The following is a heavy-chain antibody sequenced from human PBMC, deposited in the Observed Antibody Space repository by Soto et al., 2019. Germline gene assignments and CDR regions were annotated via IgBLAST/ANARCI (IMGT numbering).Heavy chain of an antibody. D-gene: IGHD2-15*01. CDR2: INPSGGST. Sequence: ASVKVSCKASGYTFTSYYMHWVRQAPGQGLEWMGIINPSGGSTSYAQKFQGRVTMTRDTSTSTVYMELSSLRSEDTAVYYCARDYLSGGGQHYYCDGKDVWGQGTTVTVSS. CDR3: ARDYLSGGGQHYYCDGKDV. CDR1: GYTFTSYY. V-gene: IGHV1-46*01. J-gene: IGHJ6*02.